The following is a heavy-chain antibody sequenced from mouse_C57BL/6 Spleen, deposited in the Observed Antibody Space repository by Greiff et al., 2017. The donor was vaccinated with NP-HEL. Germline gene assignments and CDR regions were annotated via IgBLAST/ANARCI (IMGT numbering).Heavy chain of an antibody. J-gene: IGHJ1*03. CDR3: ARGGGYYGYFDV. CDR1: GYAFTNYL. CDR2: INPGSGGT. V-gene: IGHV1-54*01. D-gene: IGHD2-2*01. Sequence: QVQLQQSGAELVRPGTSVKVSCKASGYAFTNYLIVWVKQRPGQGLEWIGVINPGSGGTNYNEKFKGKETLTADKSSSTAYMQLSSLTSEDSAVYFCARGGGYYGYFDVWGTGTTVTVSS.